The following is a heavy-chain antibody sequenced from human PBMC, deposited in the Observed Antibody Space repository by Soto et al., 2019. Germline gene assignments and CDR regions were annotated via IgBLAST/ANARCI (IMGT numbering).Heavy chain of an antibody. D-gene: IGHD6-13*01. V-gene: IGHV1-69*01. CDR1: GGTFSSYA. CDR2: IIPIFGTA. CDR3: ARGSSRSRAPPEEAFDP. Sequence: QVQLVQSGAEVKKPGSSVKVSCKASGGTFSSYAISWVRQAPGQGLEWMGGIIPIFGTANYAQKFQGRVTITADESTSAAYMELSSLRSEDTAVYYCARGSSRSRAPPEEAFDPWGQGTLVTVSS. J-gene: IGHJ5*02.